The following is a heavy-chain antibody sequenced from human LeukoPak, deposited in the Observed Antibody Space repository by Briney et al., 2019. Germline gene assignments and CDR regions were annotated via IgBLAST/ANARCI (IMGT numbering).Heavy chain of an antibody. Sequence: GESLNISCKGSGYSFTSYWIGWVGQMPGKGLERMGIIYPGDSDTRYSPSFQGQVTISADKSISTAYLQWSSLKASDTAMYYCARTADSQGDFDYWGQGTLVTVSS. J-gene: IGHJ4*02. CDR3: ARTADSQGDFDY. D-gene: IGHD2-15*01. CDR2: IYPGDSDT. V-gene: IGHV5-51*01. CDR1: GYSFTSYW.